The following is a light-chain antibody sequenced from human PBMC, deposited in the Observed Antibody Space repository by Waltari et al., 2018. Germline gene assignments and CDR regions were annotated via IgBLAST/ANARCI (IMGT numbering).Light chain of an antibody. CDR3: QQSYSTPRT. CDR1: QNINTY. Sequence: DFQMTQSPSSLSASVGDRVTITCRASQNINTYLNWYQQKPGKAPNLLIYAASTLQNGVPLRFSGSGSGTDFTLTISSRQPEDFATYYCQQSYSTPRTFGQGTRVEIK. J-gene: IGKJ1*01. CDR2: AAS. V-gene: IGKV1-39*01.